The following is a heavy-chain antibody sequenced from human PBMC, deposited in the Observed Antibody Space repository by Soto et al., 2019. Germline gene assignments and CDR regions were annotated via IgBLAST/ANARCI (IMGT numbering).Heavy chain of an antibody. CDR2: IIPIFGTA. J-gene: IGHJ4*02. CDR1: GGTFSSYA. V-gene: IGHV1-69*13. CDR3: ARGRTALDYYFDY. D-gene: IGHD5-18*01. Sequence: AASVKVSCKASGGTFSSYAISWVRQAPGQGLEWMGGIIPIFGTANYAQKFQGRVTITADESTSTAYMELSSLRSEDTAVYYCARGRTALDYYFDYWGQGTLVTVYS.